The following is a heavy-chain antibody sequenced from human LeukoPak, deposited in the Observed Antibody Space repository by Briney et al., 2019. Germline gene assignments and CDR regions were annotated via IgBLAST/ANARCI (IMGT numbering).Heavy chain of an antibody. Sequence: GGSLRLSCAASGFTFSSKCMSWVRQAPGKGREGVANIKEDGSKENYDDSVKGRFTISRDNAKNSLYLQMSSLRAEDTAVYYCARAYSWGQGTRVTVSS. J-gene: IGHJ5*02. CDR3: ARAYS. CDR2: IKEDGSKE. CDR1: GFTFSSKC. V-gene: IGHV3-7*04. D-gene: IGHD2-21*01.